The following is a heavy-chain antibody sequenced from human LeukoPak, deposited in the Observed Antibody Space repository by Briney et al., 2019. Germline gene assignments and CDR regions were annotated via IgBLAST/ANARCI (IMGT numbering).Heavy chain of an antibody. V-gene: IGHV3-48*01. CDR2: ISSSSSTI. CDR1: GFTFSSYS. J-gene: IGHJ6*03. D-gene: IGHD2-15*01. Sequence: GGSLRLSCAASGFTFSSYSMNWVRQAPGKGLEWVSYISSSSSTIYYADSVKGRVTISRDNAKNSLYLQMNSLRAEDTAVYYCARDGVANYYYYYMDVWGKGTTVTVSS. CDR3: ARDGVANYYYYYMDV.